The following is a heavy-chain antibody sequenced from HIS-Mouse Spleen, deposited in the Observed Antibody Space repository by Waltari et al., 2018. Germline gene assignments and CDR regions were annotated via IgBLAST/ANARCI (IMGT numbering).Heavy chain of an antibody. V-gene: IGHV4-39*07. Sequence: QLQLQESGPGLVKPSETLSLSCTVSGGSICGSSHSWGWIRQPPGKGLEWIGSIYYSGSTYYNPSLKSRVTISVDTSKNQFSLKLSSVTAADTAVYYCAREIPYSSSWYDWYFDLWGRGTLVTVSS. J-gene: IGHJ2*01. D-gene: IGHD6-13*01. CDR1: GGSICGSSHS. CDR2: IYYSGST. CDR3: AREIPYSSSWYDWYFDL.